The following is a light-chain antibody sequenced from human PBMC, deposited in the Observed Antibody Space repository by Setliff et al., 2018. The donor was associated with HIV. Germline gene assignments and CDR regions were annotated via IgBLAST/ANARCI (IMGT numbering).Light chain of an antibody. Sequence: QSALAQPASVSGSPGQSITISCTGTSSDVGAYNYVSWYQQYPGKAPKLVIFDVTKRPSGVSDRFSGSKSGNTASLTISGLQAEDEADYYCTSYTSSNTYVFGTGTKGTVL. J-gene: IGLJ1*01. CDR1: SSDVGAYNY. CDR3: TSYTSSNTYV. V-gene: IGLV2-14*03. CDR2: DVT.